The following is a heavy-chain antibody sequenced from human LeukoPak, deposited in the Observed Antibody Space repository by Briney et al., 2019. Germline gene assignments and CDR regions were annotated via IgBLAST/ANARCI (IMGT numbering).Heavy chain of an antibody. J-gene: IGHJ3*02. CDR2: INTGNNI. V-gene: IGHV3-11*04. CDR1: GFTFSDYY. CDR3: ARDLWSKHYDILTGYYGAFDI. D-gene: IGHD3-9*01. Sequence: GALRLSCAASGFTFSDYYMSWIRQAPGRGLEWLSNINTGNNIYYADSVKGRFTISRDNAKNSLFLQMNSLRVEDTAVYYCARDLWSKHYDILTGYYGAFDIWGQGTMVTVSS.